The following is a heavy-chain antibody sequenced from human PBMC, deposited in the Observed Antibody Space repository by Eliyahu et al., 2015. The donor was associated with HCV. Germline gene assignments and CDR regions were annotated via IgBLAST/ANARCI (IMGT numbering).Heavy chain of an antibody. J-gene: IGHJ5*02. CDR1: GSNFHSFA. CDR2: IIPISGSA. Sequence: EVKKPGSSVKVSCKASGSNFHSFAVNWVRQAPGQGLEWMGGIIPISGSAYYAQKFRDRVTVTADESTSTSYMELRSLRSDDTAVYYCTRVSENVVVPPDPNWFDPWGQGTLVIVSS. V-gene: IGHV1-69*01. D-gene: IGHD2-2*01. CDR3: TRVSENVVVPPDPNWFDP.